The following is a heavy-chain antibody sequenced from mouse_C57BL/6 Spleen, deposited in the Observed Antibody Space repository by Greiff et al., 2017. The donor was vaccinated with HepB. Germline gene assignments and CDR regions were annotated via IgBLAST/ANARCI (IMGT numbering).Heavy chain of an antibody. CDR1: GFSLTSYA. CDR3: ARSGYGSSPYYFDY. V-gene: IGHV2-9-1*01. CDR2: IWTGGGT. J-gene: IGHJ2*01. D-gene: IGHD1-1*01. Sequence: VQLQESGPGLVAPSQSLSITCTVSGFSLTSYAISWVRQPPGKGLEWLGVIWTGGGTNYNSALKSRLSISKDNSKSQVFLKMNSLQTDDTARYYCARSGYGSSPYYFDYWGQGTTLTVSS.